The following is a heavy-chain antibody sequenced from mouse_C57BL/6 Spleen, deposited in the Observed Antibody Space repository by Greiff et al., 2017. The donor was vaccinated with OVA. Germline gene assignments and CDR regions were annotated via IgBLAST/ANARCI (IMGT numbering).Heavy chain of an antibody. CDR2: IYIGNGYT. V-gene: IGHV1-58*01. CDR1: GYTFTSYG. D-gene: IGHD2-4*01. CDR3: ARLDDYDGGGYFDY. Sequence: VQLKESGAELVRPGSSVKMSCKPSGYTFTSYGINWVKQRPGQGLEWIGYIYIGNGYTEYNEKFKGKATLTSDTSSSTAYMQLSSLTSEDSAIYFCARLDDYDGGGYFDYWGQGTTLTVSS. J-gene: IGHJ2*01.